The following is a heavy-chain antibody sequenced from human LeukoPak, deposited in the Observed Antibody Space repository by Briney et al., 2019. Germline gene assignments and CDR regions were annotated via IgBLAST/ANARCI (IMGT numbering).Heavy chain of an antibody. V-gene: IGHV3-74*01. CDR1: GFIFSCYW. J-gene: IGHJ3*02. CDR2: YNSDCGSI. Sequence: GGPLRLSCGASGFIFSCYWMHWLRQAPEKGLVWVSRYNSDCGSINSAYSVKRLFTISSDNAKNTQSLQRNSLRAEDTSVYFCARGTAWRKVYETHAFDIWGQGTMVTVSS. D-gene: IGHD5/OR15-5a*01. CDR3: ARGTAWRKVYETHAFDI.